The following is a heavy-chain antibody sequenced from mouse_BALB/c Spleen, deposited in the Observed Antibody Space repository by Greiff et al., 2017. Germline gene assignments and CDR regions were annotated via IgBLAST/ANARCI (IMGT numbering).Heavy chain of an antibody. Sequence: VQLQQPGAELVKPGASVKLSCKASGYTFTSYWMHWVKQRPGQGLEWIGEINPSNGRTNYNEKFKSKATLTVDKSSSTAYMQLSSLTSEDAAVYYCARRGAENAMDYWGQGTSVTVSS. CDR3: ARRGAENAMDY. D-gene: IGHD3-3*01. J-gene: IGHJ4*01. V-gene: IGHV1S81*02. CDR1: GYTFTSYW. CDR2: INPSNGRT.